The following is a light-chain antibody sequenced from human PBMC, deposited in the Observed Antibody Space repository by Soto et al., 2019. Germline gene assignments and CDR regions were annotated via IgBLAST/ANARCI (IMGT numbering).Light chain of an antibody. V-gene: IGLV1-51*01. CDR3: GTWDNSLSAGV. Sequence: QAVLTQPPSVSAAPGQKVTISCSGSSANIGNNYVSWYQQVPGTAPKLLIYDNSERPSGIPDRFSGSKSGTSATLGITGLQTGDEADYYCGTWDNSLSAGVFGGGTKLTVL. J-gene: IGLJ2*01. CDR2: DNS. CDR1: SANIGNNY.